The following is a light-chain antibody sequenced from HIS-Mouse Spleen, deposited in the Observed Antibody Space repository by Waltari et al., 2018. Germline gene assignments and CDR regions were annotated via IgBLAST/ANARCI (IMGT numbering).Light chain of an antibody. CDR2: RNN. Sequence: QSVLTQPPSASGTPGQRVTISCSGSSSNIGSNYVYWYQQLPGTAPKLLIYRNNRGASGCPDRFSGSSSGTMDTLTISGAQVEDEADYYCYSTDSSGNHRVFGGGTKLTVL. V-gene: IGLV1-47*01. CDR1: SSNIGSNY. CDR3: YSTDSSGNHRV. J-gene: IGLJ2*01.